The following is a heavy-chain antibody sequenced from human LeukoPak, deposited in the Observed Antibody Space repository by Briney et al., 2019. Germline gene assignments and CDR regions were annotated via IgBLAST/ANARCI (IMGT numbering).Heavy chain of an antibody. D-gene: IGHD2-2*01. Sequence: ASVKVSCKASGYTFTGYYMHWVRQAPGRGLEWMGWINPNSGGTNYAQKFQGWVTMTKDTSISTAYMELSRLRSDDTAVYYCARALGYCSSTSCPAYGMDVWGKGTTVTVSS. CDR1: GYTFTGYY. CDR2: INPNSGGT. J-gene: IGHJ6*04. CDR3: ARALGYCSSTSCPAYGMDV. V-gene: IGHV1-2*04.